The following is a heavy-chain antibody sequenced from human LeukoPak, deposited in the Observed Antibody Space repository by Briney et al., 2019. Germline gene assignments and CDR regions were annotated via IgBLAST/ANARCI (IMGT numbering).Heavy chain of an antibody. D-gene: IGHD6-19*01. J-gene: IGHJ6*02. CDR2: ISAYNGNT. CDR3: ARVGRKQWLAYYYYYGMDV. CDR1: GYTFTSYG. V-gene: IGHV1-18*01. Sequence: ASVTVSCTASGYTFTSYGISWVRQAPGQGLEWMGWISAYNGNTNYAQKLQGRVAMTTDTSTSTAYMELRSLRSDDTVVYYCARVGRKQWLAYYYYYGMDVWGQGTTVTVSS.